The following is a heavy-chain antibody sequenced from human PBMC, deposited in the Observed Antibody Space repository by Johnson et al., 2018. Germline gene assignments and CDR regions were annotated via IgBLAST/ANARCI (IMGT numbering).Heavy chain of an antibody. CDR1: GFMFSNAY. CDR2: IKRKGDGETT. V-gene: IGHV3-15*07. Sequence: VQLVQSGGGVVQPERSLRLSCAASGFMFSNAYMTWVRQAPGKGLVWVGRIKRKGDGETTDYATPVKGRFTISRDDSKDTLYLQMNSLDIDDTTVYYCTTDSTTKLYYYYYMDVWGKGTTVTVSS. CDR3: TTDSTTKLYYYYYMDV. J-gene: IGHJ6*03. D-gene: IGHD2-2*01.